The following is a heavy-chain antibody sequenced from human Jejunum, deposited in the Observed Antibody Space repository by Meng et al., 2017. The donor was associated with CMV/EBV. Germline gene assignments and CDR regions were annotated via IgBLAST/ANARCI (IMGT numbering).Heavy chain of an antibody. V-gene: IGHV3-74*01. CDR2: INGDGSTT. Sequence: TFSRYWMDWVRQVPGTGLVFVSRINGDGSTTTYVDSVKGRFTISRDNAKNTVNLEMNSLRAEDTAVYYCAREERLALPDYYGMDVWGQGTTVTVSS. CDR1: TFSRYW. CDR3: AREERLALPDYYGMDV. J-gene: IGHJ6*02. D-gene: IGHD3-3*02.